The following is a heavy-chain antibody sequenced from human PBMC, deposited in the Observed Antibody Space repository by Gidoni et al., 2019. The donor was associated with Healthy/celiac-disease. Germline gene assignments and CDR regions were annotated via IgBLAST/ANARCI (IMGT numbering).Heavy chain of an antibody. CDR1: GSTFSSYS. Sequence: ELQLVESGGGLVQPGGSLRLSCAASGSTFSSYSMNWVRQAPGKGLEWVSYISSSSSTIYYADSVKGRFTISRDNAKNSLYLQMNSLRAEDTAVYYCASSYNRGYSYGFGYWGQGTLVTVSS. J-gene: IGHJ4*02. CDR2: ISSSSSTI. D-gene: IGHD5-18*01. CDR3: ASSYNRGYSYGFGY. V-gene: IGHV3-48*04.